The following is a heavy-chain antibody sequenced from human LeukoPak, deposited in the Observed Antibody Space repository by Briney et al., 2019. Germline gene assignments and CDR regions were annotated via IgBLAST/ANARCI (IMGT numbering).Heavy chain of an antibody. CDR2: INHSGST. J-gene: IGHJ4*02. CDR1: GGSFSGYY. V-gene: IGHV4-34*01. CDR3: ARSLVYGYISARPKPCVY. D-gene: IGHD5-18*01. Sequence: WESLSLTCAVYGGSFSGYYWSWIRQPPGKGLEWIAEINHSGSTNYNPSLKSRVTISVDTSKNQFSLKLSSVTAADTDVYYCARSLVYGYISARPKPCVYWGQGTVVTVSS.